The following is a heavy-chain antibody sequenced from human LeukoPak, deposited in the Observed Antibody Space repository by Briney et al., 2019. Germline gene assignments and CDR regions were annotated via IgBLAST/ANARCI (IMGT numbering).Heavy chain of an antibody. V-gene: IGHV3-23*01. Sequence: GGSLRLSCAASGFTFSSYAMSWVRQAPGKGLEWVSGISGSGGSKYYADSVKGRFTISRDNSKNTLYLQMNSLRAEDTAVYYCAKDYYGSGSYSYLYYYYYYMDVWGKGTTVTISS. D-gene: IGHD3-10*01. CDR3: AKDYYGSGSYSYLYYYYYYMDV. J-gene: IGHJ6*03. CDR2: ISGSGGSK. CDR1: GFTFSSYA.